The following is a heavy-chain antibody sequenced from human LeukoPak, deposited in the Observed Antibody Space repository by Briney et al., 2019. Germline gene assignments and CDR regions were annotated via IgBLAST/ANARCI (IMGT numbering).Heavy chain of an antibody. V-gene: IGHV4-59*01. Sequence: PETLSLTCTVSGGSISSYYWSWVRQPPGKGLEWIGYIYYSGSTNYNPSLKSRVTISVDTSKNQFSLKLSSVTAADTAVYYCARAMYYYDSSGYYYEGVAFDYWGQGALVTVSS. CDR1: GGSISSYY. D-gene: IGHD3-22*01. J-gene: IGHJ4*02. CDR2: IYYSGST. CDR3: ARAMYYYDSSGYYYEGVAFDY.